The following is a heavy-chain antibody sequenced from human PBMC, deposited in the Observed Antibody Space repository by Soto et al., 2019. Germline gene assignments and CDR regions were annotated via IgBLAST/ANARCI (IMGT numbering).Heavy chain of an antibody. Sequence: PGGSLRLSCAASGYTFSDYYMSWIRQAPGKGLEWISYIDTSGTKIYYADSVKGRFTITRDSAKNSLYLEMNSLRDEDTAVYYCASHYDMWSGYLSPVDYWGQGTLVTVSS. J-gene: IGHJ4*02. CDR1: GYTFSDYY. CDR3: ASHYDMWSGYLSPVDY. V-gene: IGHV3-11*01. CDR2: IDTSGTKI. D-gene: IGHD3-3*01.